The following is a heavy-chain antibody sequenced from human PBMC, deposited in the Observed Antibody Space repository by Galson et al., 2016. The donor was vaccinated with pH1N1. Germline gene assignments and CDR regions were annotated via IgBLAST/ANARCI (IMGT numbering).Heavy chain of an antibody. D-gene: IGHD4-17*01. CDR1: GYSFTNYW. CDR2: IYPGDSDT. CDR3: ARPTGHGDSLSGLDT. J-gene: IGHJ5*02. V-gene: IGHV5-51*01. Sequence: QSGAEVKKPGESLKISCKGSGYSFTNYWIGWVRQMSGRGLEWMGIIYPGDSDTTYSPSFQGQVTISADKSSGTAYLQWSSLRASDTAMYYCARPTGHGDSLSGLDTWGQGTLVTVSS.